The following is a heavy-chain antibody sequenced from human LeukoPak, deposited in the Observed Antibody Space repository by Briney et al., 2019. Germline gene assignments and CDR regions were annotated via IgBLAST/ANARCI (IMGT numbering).Heavy chain of an antibody. CDR1: GFTFSNYA. V-gene: IGHV3-30*04. J-gene: IGHJ4*02. Sequence: GGSLRLSCAASGFTFSNYAMHWVRQAPGKGLEWVTVISYDGSNKYYADSVKGRFTISRDNSKNTLYLQMNSLRAEDTAVYYCARGVDTAMVASDYWGQGTLVTVSS. CDR2: ISYDGSNK. CDR3: ARGVDTAMVASDY. D-gene: IGHD5-18*01.